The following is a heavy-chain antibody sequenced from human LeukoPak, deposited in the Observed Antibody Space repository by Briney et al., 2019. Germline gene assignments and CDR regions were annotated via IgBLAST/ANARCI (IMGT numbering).Heavy chain of an antibody. CDR3: ARVSLYGDYGALGSFDI. Sequence: ASVKVSCKASGYTFTGYYMHWVRQAPGQGLEWMGWINPNSGGTNYAQKFQGWVTMTRDTSISTAYMELSRLRSDDTAVYYCARVSLYGDYGALGSFDIWGQGTMVTVSS. J-gene: IGHJ3*02. D-gene: IGHD4-17*01. CDR1: GYTFTGYY. V-gene: IGHV1-2*04. CDR2: INPNSGGT.